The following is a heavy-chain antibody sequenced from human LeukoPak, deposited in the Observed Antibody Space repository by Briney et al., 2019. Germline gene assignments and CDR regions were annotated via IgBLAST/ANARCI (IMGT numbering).Heavy chain of an antibody. J-gene: IGHJ3*02. CDR3: ARFWVFGVVDI. D-gene: IGHD3-3*01. CDR1: GHTFTGYY. CDR2: INPNSGGT. Sequence: ASVKVSCKASGHTFTGYYMHWVRQAPGQGLEWMGWINPNSGGTNYAQKFQGRVTMTRDASISTAYMELSRLRSDDTAVYYCARFWVFGVVDIWGQGTMVTVSS. V-gene: IGHV1-2*02.